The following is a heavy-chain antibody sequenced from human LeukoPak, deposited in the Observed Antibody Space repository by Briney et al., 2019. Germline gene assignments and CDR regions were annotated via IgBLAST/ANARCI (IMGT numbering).Heavy chain of an antibody. CDR2: ISGNGGTT. CDR3: ARTTRWPTPFDF. D-gene: IGHD4-23*01. Sequence: PGGSLRLSCAASGFTFSSYWMSWVRQAPGKGLEWVSAISGNGGTTYYADSVKGRFTISRDNSKNTLYVQMNSLRAEDTAVYYCARTTRWPTPFDFWGQGTLVTVSS. CDR1: GFTFSSYW. J-gene: IGHJ5*01. V-gene: IGHV3-23*01.